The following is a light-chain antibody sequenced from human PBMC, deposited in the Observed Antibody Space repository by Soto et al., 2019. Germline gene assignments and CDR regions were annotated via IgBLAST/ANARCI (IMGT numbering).Light chain of an antibody. Sequence: DIPMTQSPSSLSASVGDRVTITCRASQSISSYLNWYQHKPGKAPKLLIYAASTLQSGVPSRFSGSGSGTGFTLTITTLQPEDFATYYCQQGYSTPYTFGQGTKLEIK. CDR2: AAS. V-gene: IGKV1-39*01. CDR3: QQGYSTPYT. CDR1: QSISSY. J-gene: IGKJ2*01.